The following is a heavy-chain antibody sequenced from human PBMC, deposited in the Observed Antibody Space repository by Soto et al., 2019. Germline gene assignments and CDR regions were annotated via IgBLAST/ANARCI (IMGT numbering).Heavy chain of an antibody. CDR1: GYSFVYG. CDR3: AKAGGKVSTPFDP. D-gene: IGHD2-8*01. J-gene: IGHJ5*02. V-gene: IGHV3-30*18. Sequence: QVHLVESGGGVVQPGRSLRLSCAAGYSFVYGMHWVRQAPGKVLEWVSFISYDGSNKYYADSVKGRFTVSIDNSRNTLFLEMDRLRIEDTAVYYCAKAGGKVSTPFDPWGQGTLVTVSP. CDR2: ISYDGSNK.